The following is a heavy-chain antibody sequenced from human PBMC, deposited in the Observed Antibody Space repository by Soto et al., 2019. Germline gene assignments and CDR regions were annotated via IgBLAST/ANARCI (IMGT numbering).Heavy chain of an antibody. D-gene: IGHD3-3*01. Sequence: PGGSLRLSCAASGFTFDNYAMYWVRQAPGKGLEWVSGISWSSDNIAYADSVKGRFTISRDNAKNSLYLQMNSLRPEDTALYYCAEGSPYSRFFEWLDYFDYWGQGTLVTVSS. CDR2: ISWSSDNI. CDR1: GFTFDNYA. V-gene: IGHV3-9*01. CDR3: AEGSPYSRFFEWLDYFDY. J-gene: IGHJ4*02.